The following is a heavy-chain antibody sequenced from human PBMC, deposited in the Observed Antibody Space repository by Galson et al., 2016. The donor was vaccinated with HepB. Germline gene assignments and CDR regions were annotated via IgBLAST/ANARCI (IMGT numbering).Heavy chain of an antibody. J-gene: IGHJ5*02. CDR3: ASDARPHSYGTGWFDP. D-gene: IGHD5-18*01. Sequence: SETLSLTCTVSADSISSSISDCGWIRQTPGKGLEWIGSVYRSGSVYYNPSPRSRVTMSVDLTKNQFSLNLSSVTAADTAVYYCASDARPHSYGTGWFDPWGQGTLVTVSS. CDR1: ADSISSSISD. V-gene: IGHV4-39*07. CDR2: VYRSGSV.